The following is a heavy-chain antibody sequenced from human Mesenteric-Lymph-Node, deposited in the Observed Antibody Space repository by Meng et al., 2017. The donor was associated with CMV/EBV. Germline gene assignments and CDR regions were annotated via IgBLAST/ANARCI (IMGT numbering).Heavy chain of an antibody. CDR3: AREMLAGGKPFDY. Sequence: GGSLRLSCAASGFTFSIYSLHWVRQAPGKGLEWVSVIYSGGSTYYADSVKGRFTISRDNSKNTLYLQMNSLRAEDTAVYYCAREMLAGGKPFDYWGQGTLVTVSS. D-gene: IGHD4-23*01. V-gene: IGHV3-53*01. CDR1: GFTFSIYS. CDR2: IYSGGST. J-gene: IGHJ4*02.